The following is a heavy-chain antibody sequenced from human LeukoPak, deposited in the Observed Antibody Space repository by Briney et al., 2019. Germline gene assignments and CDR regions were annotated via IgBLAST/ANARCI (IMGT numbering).Heavy chain of an antibody. J-gene: IGHJ4*02. D-gene: IGHD2/OR15-2a*01. CDR2: IYHSGTT. CDR3: GRYKSTLGPFDF. Sequence: SETLSLTCSVSGYNINKGYYWGWVRQPLGKGLEWIGAIYHSGTTYYNPSLKNRLTFSVDTSNNQFSVGLRSVTAADTAIYYCGRYKSTLGPFDFWGQGTLVTVSS. CDR1: GYNINKGYY. V-gene: IGHV4-38-2*02.